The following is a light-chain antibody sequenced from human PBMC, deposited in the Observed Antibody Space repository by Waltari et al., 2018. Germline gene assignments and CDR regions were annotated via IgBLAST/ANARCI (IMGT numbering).Light chain of an antibody. J-gene: IGKJ1*01. Sequence: EIVLTQSPGTLSLSPGERATLSCRASQSVDKYLAWYQQNPGQAPRLLIYHTSTRATGIPDRFSGSGFGTDFSLTISRLEPEDFAVYYCQKYNSLPATFGQGTKVEVK. V-gene: IGKV3-20*01. CDR2: HTS. CDR1: QSVDKY. CDR3: QKYNSLPAT.